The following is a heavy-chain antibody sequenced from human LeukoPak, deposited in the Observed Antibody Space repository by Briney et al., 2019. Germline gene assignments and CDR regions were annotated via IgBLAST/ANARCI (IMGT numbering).Heavy chain of an antibody. Sequence: SVKVSCKASGGTFSSYAISWVRQAPGQGLEWMGGIIPIFGTANYAQKFQGRVTITADESTSTAYMELSSLRSEDTAVYYCARAPNYDFWSGYSSAFDIWGQGTMVTVSS. CDR2: IIPIFGTA. D-gene: IGHD3-3*01. V-gene: IGHV1-69*13. CDR1: GGTFSSYA. CDR3: ARAPNYDFWSGYSSAFDI. J-gene: IGHJ3*02.